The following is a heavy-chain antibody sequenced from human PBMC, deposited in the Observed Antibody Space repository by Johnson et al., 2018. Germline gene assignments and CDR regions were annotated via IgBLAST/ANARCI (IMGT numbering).Heavy chain of an antibody. J-gene: IGHJ6*03. Sequence: EVQLVESGGVVVQPGGSLRLSCAASGFTFDDYAMHWVRQAPGKGLEWVALISWDGGRTYYADSVKGRFTIPRDNAKNALSLQMKSLRAGDTALYYCAMKGDCSGGSCQGCEYYYMDVWGKGTTVTVPS. V-gene: IGHV3-43D*03. CDR2: ISWDGGRT. CDR3: AMKGDCSGGSCQGCEYYYMDV. D-gene: IGHD2-15*01. CDR1: GFTFDDYA.